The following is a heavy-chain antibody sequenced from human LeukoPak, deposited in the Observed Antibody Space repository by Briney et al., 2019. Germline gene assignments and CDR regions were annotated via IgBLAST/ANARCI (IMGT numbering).Heavy chain of an antibody. Sequence: SPETLSLTCTPSGGFFSPKHWSWIRQPTGGGREWIGYIHYTGTTNYIPSLKIRVTISLDTSKNQFSLKLNFVTAADTAVYYCARGAGWYDYWGQGTLVTVSS. D-gene: IGHD6-19*01. J-gene: IGHJ4*02. CDR3: ARGAGWYDY. V-gene: IGHV4-59*01. CDR2: IHYTGTT. CDR1: GGFFSPKH.